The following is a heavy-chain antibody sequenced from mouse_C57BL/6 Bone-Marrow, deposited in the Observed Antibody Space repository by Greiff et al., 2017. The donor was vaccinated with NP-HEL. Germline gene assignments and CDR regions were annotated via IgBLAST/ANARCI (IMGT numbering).Heavy chain of an antibody. J-gene: IGHJ1*03. Sequence: EVQLQQSGTVLARPGASVKMSCKTSGYTFTSYWMHWVNQRPGQGLEWIGAIYPGNSDTSYNQKFKGKAKLTAVTSASTAYMELSSLTNEDSAVYYCTRERTYGNYVGWYFDVWGTGTTVTVSS. D-gene: IGHD2-1*01. CDR3: TRERTYGNYVGWYFDV. CDR1: GYTFTSYW. CDR2: IYPGNSDT. V-gene: IGHV1-5*01.